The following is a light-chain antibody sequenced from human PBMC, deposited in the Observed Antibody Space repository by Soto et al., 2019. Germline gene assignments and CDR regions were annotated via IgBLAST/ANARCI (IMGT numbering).Light chain of an antibody. CDR1: QSVSSSY. CDR3: QQYGSSPWT. Sequence: EIVLTQSPGTLSLSPGERATLSCRASQSVSSSYLAWYQQKSGQAPRLLIYGASSRATGIPDRFSGSGSGTDFTLTISRLEPEDFAMYYCQQYGSSPWTFGPGTKVEIK. J-gene: IGKJ1*01. CDR2: GAS. V-gene: IGKV3-20*01.